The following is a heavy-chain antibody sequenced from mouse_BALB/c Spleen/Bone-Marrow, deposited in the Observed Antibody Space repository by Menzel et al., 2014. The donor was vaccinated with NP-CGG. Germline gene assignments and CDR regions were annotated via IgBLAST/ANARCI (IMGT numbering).Heavy chain of an antibody. CDR1: GYTFTSYC. V-gene: IGHV1S16*01. CDR3: TLSRDFDY. Sequence: QVQLQQSGAELVKPGASVKLSCKASGYTFTSYCMHWVKLRPGQGFERIGEINPSNDGANYNEKFNKKATLTVDKSSSTAYMQLSSLTSEDSAVYYCTLSRDFDYWGQGTTLTVSS. J-gene: IGHJ2*01. CDR2: INPSNDGA.